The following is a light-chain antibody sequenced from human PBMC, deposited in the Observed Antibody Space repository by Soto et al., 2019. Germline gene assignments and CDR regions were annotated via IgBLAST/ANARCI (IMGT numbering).Light chain of an antibody. Sequence: QSSLAQPASVSGSPEQSGTISCTGTSSDVGTYNLISWYQQHPGKAPKLIIYEVAERPSGVSNRFSGSKFGNTASLTISGLLPEDEADYYCCSYGGSSALPYAFGTGTKVTVL. V-gene: IGLV2-23*02. J-gene: IGLJ1*01. CDR2: EVA. CDR1: SSDVGTYNL. CDR3: CSYGGSSALPYA.